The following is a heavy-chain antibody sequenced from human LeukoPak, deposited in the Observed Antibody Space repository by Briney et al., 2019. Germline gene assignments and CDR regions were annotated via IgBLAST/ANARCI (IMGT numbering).Heavy chain of an antibody. D-gene: IGHD3-16*02. J-gene: IGHJ4*02. CDR3: ARDQHDHVWGSYRPHFDY. V-gene: IGHV1-18*01. CDR2: INPYNGNT. Sequence: ASVTVSCKASGYTFTNYGISWVRQAPGQGLEWMGNINPYNGNTNYAQNLQGRVTMTTDTSTNTAYMELRSLRSDDTAVYYCARDQHDHVWGSYRPHFDYWGQGTLVTVSS. CDR1: GYTFTNYG.